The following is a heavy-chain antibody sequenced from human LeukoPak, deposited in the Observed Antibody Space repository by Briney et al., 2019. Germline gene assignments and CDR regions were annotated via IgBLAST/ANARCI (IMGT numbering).Heavy chain of an antibody. J-gene: IGHJ4*02. Sequence: GGSLRLSCAASGFTFSSYSMNWVRQAPGKGLEWVSSISSNSSYIYYADSVKGRFTISRDNAKNSLYLQMNSLRAEDTAVYYCARGRSSTSFFIDYWGQGTLVTVSS. CDR3: ARGRSSTSFFIDY. V-gene: IGHV3-21*01. CDR2: ISSNSSYI. D-gene: IGHD2-2*01. CDR1: GFTFSSYS.